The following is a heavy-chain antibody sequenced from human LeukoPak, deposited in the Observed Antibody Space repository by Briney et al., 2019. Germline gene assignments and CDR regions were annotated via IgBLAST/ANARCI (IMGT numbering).Heavy chain of an antibody. CDR2: IYPGDSDT. D-gene: IGHD2-2*01. CDR3: ARVYCSSTSCPENWFDP. V-gene: IGHV5-51*01. CDR1: GYSFTSYW. Sequence: KRWESLKISCKGSGYSFTSYWIGLVRQMPGKGLEWIGIIYPGDSDTIYSPSFQGQVTISADKTISTAYLQWSSLKASDTAMYYWARVYCSSTSCPENWFDPWGQGTLVTVSS. J-gene: IGHJ5*02.